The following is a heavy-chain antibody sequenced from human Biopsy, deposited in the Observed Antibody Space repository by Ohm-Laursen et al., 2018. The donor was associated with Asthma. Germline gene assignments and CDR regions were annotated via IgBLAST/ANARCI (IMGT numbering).Heavy chain of an antibody. Sequence: GASVKVSCKVSGDSLGSFLNYAISWVRQAPRHGLEWMGWISAYNGNTNYAQKLQGRVTMTTDTSTSTAYMELRSLRSDDTAVYYCASGLGMDVWGQGTTVTVSS. CDR1: GDSLGSFLNYA. CDR3: ASGLGMDV. V-gene: IGHV1-18*01. CDR2: ISAYNGNT. J-gene: IGHJ6*02.